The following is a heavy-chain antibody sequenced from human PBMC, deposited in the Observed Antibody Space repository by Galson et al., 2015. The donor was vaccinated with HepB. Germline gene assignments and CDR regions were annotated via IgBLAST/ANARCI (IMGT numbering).Heavy chain of an antibody. CDR2: ISWNSGKI. CDR3: AKGKWLAHFDY. Sequence: SLRLSCAASGFTFDDYGMHWVRQAPGKGLEWVSGISWNSGKIGYADSVKGRFTISRDNAKNSLYLQMNSLRAEDTALYYCAKGKWLAHFDYWGQGALVTVSS. CDR1: GFTFDDYG. J-gene: IGHJ4*02. D-gene: IGHD6-19*01. V-gene: IGHV3-9*01.